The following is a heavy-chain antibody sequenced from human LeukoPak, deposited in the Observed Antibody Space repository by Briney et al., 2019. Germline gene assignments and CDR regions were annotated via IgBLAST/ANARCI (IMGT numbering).Heavy chain of an antibody. CDR3: AVHLPGDYLDR. V-gene: IGHV1-8*01. CDR2: MNPDSGNT. Sequence: ASVKVSCKASGYAFNIYDINWVRQATGQGLEWMGLMNPDSGNTGFAQKFQGRGTMTRNTSITTAYMELSSLRFEDTAVYYCAVHLPGDYLDRWGQGTLVTVSS. CDR1: GYAFNIYD. J-gene: IGHJ4*02.